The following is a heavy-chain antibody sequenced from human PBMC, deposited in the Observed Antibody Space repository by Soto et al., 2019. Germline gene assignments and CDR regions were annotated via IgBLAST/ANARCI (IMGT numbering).Heavy chain of an antibody. CDR3: ARRAETNGWNGFGADKYYFDF. CDR1: GYTFTSYD. J-gene: IGHJ4*02. CDR2: MNPNTGNS. D-gene: IGHD1-1*01. Sequence: SAKVSCKASGYTFTSYDIYWVRQATGQGLEWMGWMNPNTGNSGYAQKFQGRVTMTSDTSISTAHMELSSLRSEDTAVYYCARRAETNGWNGFGADKYYFDFWGQGTLVTVSS. V-gene: IGHV1-8*01.